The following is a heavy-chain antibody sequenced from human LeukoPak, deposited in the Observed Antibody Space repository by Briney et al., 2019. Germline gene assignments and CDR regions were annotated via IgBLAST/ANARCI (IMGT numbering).Heavy chain of an antibody. D-gene: IGHD3-10*01. CDR3: ARSGLVRGVST. J-gene: IGHJ4*02. CDR2: ISYSGTT. V-gene: IGHV4-59*01. Sequence: SETLSLTCTVSGDSMTNYHWTWIRQPPGKELEWIGSISYSGTTNYNPSLKSRVTMSVDTSKSQFSLKLNSVTAADTAFYYCARSGLVRGVSTWGQGTLVTASS. CDR1: GDSMTNYH.